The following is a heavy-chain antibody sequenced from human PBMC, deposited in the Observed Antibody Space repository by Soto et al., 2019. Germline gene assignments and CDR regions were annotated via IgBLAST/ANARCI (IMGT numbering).Heavy chain of an antibody. Sequence: GASVKVSCKASGYTFTSYYMHWVRQAPGQGLEWMGIINPSGGSTSYAQKFQGRVTITRDTSASTAYMELSSLRSEDTAVYYCANMVTTSHYFDYWGQGTLVNVSS. J-gene: IGHJ4*02. CDR1: GYTFTSYY. CDR2: INPSGGST. D-gene: IGHD4-17*01. V-gene: IGHV1-46*01. CDR3: ANMVTTSHYFDY.